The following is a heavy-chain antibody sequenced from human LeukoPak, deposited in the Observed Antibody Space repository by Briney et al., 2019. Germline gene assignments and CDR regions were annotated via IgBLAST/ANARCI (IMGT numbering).Heavy chain of an antibody. CDR3: ARVAVTVNYYGMDV. D-gene: IGHD2-21*02. V-gene: IGHV4-39*07. CDR2: INHSGST. CDR1: GDSINSNNYY. J-gene: IGHJ6*02. Sequence: SETLSLTCTVSGDSINSNNYYWGWIRQPPGKGLEWIGEINHSGSTNYNPSLKSRVIISMDTSKNQFSLKLSSVTAADTAVYYCARVAVTVNYYGMDVWGRGTTVTVSS.